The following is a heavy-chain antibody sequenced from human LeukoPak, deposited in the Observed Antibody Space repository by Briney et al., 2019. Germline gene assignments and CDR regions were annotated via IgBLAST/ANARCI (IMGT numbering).Heavy chain of an antibody. V-gene: IGHV4-59*08. Sequence: SETLSLTCTVSGGSISSYYWSWIRQPPGKELEWIGFIYYSGSTTKNPSLKSRVTMSADTSKNQFSLNLRSVTAADTAVYYCARLRGRLSPFDHWGQGTLVTVSS. CDR1: GGSISSYY. CDR3: ARLRGRLSPFDH. J-gene: IGHJ4*02. D-gene: IGHD4/OR15-4a*01. CDR2: IYYSGST.